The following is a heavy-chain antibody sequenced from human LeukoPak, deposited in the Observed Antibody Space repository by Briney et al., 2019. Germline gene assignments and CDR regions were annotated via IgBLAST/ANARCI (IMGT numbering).Heavy chain of an antibody. CDR2: IKQGGSEN. V-gene: IGHV3-7*04. J-gene: IGHJ3*02. CDR1: GFTFTSYW. Sequence: GGSLRLSCAASGFTFTSYWMTWVRQAPGKGLEWVANIKQGGSENNYVDSVKGRFTISRDSAKNSLYLQMNSLRAEDTAVYYCARVRLVATKYDAFDIWGQGTMVTVSS. D-gene: IGHD5-12*01. CDR3: ARVRLVATKYDAFDI.